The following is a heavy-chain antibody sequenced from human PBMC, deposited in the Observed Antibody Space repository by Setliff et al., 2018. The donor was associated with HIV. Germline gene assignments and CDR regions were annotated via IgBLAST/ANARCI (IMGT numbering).Heavy chain of an antibody. CDR3: ARGHSHGYGYSGSYGPFDI. CDR2: IIPMFGTL. D-gene: IGHD1-26*01. CDR1: GGTFSSYA. V-gene: IGHV1-69*05. Sequence: SVKVSCKASGGTFSSYAINWVRRAPGQGLEWMGGIIPMFGTLNFAQKFQGRVTITTDESTSTAYMELNSLRSEDTAVYYCARGHSHGYGYSGSYGPFDIWGQGTMVT. J-gene: IGHJ3*02.